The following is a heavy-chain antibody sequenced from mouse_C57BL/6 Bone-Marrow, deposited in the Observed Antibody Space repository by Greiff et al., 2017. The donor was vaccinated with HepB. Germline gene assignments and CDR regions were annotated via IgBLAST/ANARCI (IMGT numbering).Heavy chain of an antibody. V-gene: IGHV14-4*01. D-gene: IGHD1-1*01. Sequence: EVKLEESGAELVRPGASVKLSCTASGFNIKDDYMHWVKQRPEQGLEWIGWIDPENGDTEYASKFQGKATITADTSSNTAYLQLSSLTSEDTAVYYCTTPYYYGSRYYFDYWGQGTTLTVSS. J-gene: IGHJ2*01. CDR2: IDPENGDT. CDR1: GFNIKDDY. CDR3: TTPYYYGSRYYFDY.